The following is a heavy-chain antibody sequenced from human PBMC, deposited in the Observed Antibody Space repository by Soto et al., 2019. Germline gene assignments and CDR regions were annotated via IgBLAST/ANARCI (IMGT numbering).Heavy chain of an antibody. V-gene: IGHV4-30-2*06. CDR1: GASISYGGFS. Sequence: SETLSLTCTVSGASISYGGFSWSWIRQSPGKGLEWIGYISHLESTYFHPSFKSRLTMSIDRTRNQFSLKLSSVTAADMAVYYCARGGGYVSFDYWGQGVLVTVSS. D-gene: IGHD5-12*01. CDR3: ARGGGYVSFDY. J-gene: IGHJ4*02. CDR2: ISHLEST.